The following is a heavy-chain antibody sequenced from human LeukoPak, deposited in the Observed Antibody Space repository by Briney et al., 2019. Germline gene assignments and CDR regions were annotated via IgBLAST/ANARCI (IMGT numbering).Heavy chain of an antibody. J-gene: IGHJ4*02. V-gene: IGHV5-51*01. CDR1: GYSFTTYW. CDR2: IYPGDSDT. CDR3: ARRQGCSSTSCPPDY. D-gene: IGHD2-2*01. Sequence: GESLKISRRGSGYSFTTYWIGWVRQVPGKGLELMGIIYPGDSDTRYSPSFQGQVTMSADKSINTAYLQWSSLKASDTAMYYCARRQGCSSTSCPPDYWGQGTLVTVSS.